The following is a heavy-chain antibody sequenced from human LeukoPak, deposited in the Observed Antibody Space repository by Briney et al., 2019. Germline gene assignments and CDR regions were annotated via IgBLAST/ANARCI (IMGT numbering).Heavy chain of an antibody. CDR1: GFTFSSYA. J-gene: IGHJ4*02. Sequence: GGSLRLSCAASGFTFSSYAMHWVRQAPGKGLECVAVISYDGSNKYYADSVKGRFTISRDNSKNTLYLQMNSLRAEDTAVYYCARAPGIQLWKFDYWGQGTLVTVSS. CDR2: ISYDGSNK. D-gene: IGHD5-18*01. CDR3: ARAPGIQLWKFDY. V-gene: IGHV3-30-3*01.